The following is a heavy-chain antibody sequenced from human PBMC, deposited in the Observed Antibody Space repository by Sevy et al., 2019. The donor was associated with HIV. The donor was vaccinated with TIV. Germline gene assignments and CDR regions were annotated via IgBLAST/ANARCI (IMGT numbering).Heavy chain of an antibody. V-gene: IGHV4-39*01. J-gene: IGHJ6*02. Sequence: SETLSLTCIVSGGSISSDSYYWGWIRQPPGKGLEWIGSIYYTGGTYYNPSLKSRVTISSDTSKNQFSLRLSSVTAADTALYFCARPSSLYYYYAMDVWGQGTTVTVSS. D-gene: IGHD3-10*01. CDR1: GGSISSDSYY. CDR3: ARPSSLYYYYAMDV. CDR2: IYYTGGT.